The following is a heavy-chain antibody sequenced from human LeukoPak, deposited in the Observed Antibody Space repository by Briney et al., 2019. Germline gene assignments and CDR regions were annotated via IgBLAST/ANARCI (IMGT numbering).Heavy chain of an antibody. CDR2: ISGSGGST. CDR1: GFTFGTYA. Sequence: PGGSLRLSCAASGFTFGTYAMSWVRQAPGKGLEWISAISGSGGSTYYADSVKGRFTISRDNSKNTLYLQMNSLRAEDTAVYYCARGAYGDYDLFDAFDIWGQGTMVTVSS. J-gene: IGHJ3*02. CDR3: ARGAYGDYDLFDAFDI. D-gene: IGHD4-17*01. V-gene: IGHV3-23*01.